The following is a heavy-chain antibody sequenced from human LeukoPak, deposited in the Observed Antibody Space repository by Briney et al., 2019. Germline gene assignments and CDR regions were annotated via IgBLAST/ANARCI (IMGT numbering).Heavy chain of an antibody. Sequence: QPGRSLRLSCAPSGLTLGDYGLAWIRQAPGKGLEWVGFIRSKANGGTTEYAASVRGRFSISRDNSKNIAHLQMNSLKTEDTAVYFCTRLFIDWLGDSMSDAFDIWGQGTTVTVSS. CDR3: TRLFIDWLGDSMSDAFDI. J-gene: IGHJ3*02. V-gene: IGHV3-49*03. CDR1: GLTLGDYG. CDR2: IRSKANGGTT. D-gene: IGHD3-9*01.